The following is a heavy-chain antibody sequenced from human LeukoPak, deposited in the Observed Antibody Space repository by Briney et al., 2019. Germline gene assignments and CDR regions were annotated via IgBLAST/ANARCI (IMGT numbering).Heavy chain of an antibody. J-gene: IGHJ4*02. CDR2: INPNSGGT. CDR1: GYTFTGYY. Sequence: GASVTVSCKASGYTFTGYYMHWVRQAPGQGLEWMGWINPNSGGTNYAQKFQGRVTMTRDTSISTAYMELSRLRSDDTAVYYCARSANTRILYSLGYWGQGTLVTVSS. V-gene: IGHV1-2*02. D-gene: IGHD2-8*01. CDR3: ARSANTRILYSLGY.